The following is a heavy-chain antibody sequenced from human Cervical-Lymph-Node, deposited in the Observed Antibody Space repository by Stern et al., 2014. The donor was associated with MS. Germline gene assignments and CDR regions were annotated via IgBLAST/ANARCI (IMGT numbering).Heavy chain of an antibody. CDR1: GGTFSSYA. V-gene: IGHV1-69*01. D-gene: IGHD1-1*01. J-gene: IGHJ6*02. Sequence: VQMVESGTEVTKPGSSVKGSCKASGGTFSSYANSWERQAPGQGLELNGGINPIFGTANYAQKFQGRVTITADESTSTAYMELSSLRSEDTAVYYCARGNGAGYYYYYYGMDVWGQGTTVTVSS. CDR2: INPIFGTA. CDR3: ARGNGAGYYYYYYGMDV.